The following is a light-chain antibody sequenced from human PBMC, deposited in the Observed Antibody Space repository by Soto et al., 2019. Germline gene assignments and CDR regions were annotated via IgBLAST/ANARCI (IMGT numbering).Light chain of an antibody. CDR2: DAS. J-gene: IGKJ1*01. Sequence: IQMTQSPSTLSASVGDRVTITCRASHNIAKWLAWYQQKPGRAPRLLIYDASTLQTGVPSRFSGSGFGTEFTLTISGLRPDDFATYYCQHLDTYWPFGQGTKVEIK. CDR3: QHLDTYWP. V-gene: IGKV1-5*01. CDR1: HNIAKW.